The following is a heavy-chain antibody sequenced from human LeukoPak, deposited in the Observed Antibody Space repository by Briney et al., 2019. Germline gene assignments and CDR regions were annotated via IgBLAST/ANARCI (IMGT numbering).Heavy chain of an antibody. CDR2: ISGSGDNT. V-gene: IGHV3-23*01. CDR1: GFTLSNYS. D-gene: IGHD3-10*01. Sequence: GGPLRLSCAASGFTLSNYSMSWVRQAPGKGLEWVSAISGSGDNTYYADSVKGRFTISRDNSKNTLYLQMNSLRAEDTAVYYCAKDRIFYGSESYWGQGTLVTVSS. J-gene: IGHJ4*02. CDR3: AKDRIFYGSESY.